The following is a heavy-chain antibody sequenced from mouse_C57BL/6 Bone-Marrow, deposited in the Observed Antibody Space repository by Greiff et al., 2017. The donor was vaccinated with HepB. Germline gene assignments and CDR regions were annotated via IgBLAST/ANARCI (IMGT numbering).Heavy chain of an antibody. J-gene: IGHJ2*01. V-gene: IGHV1-81*01. D-gene: IGHD3-3*01. CDR2: IYPRSGNT. CDR3: ALYYFDY. CDR1: GYTFTSYG. Sequence: VKLQESGAELARPGASVKLSCKASGYTFTSYGISWVKQRTGQGLEWIGEIYPRSGNTYYNEKFKGKATLTADKSSSTAYMELRSLTSEDSAVYFCALYYFDYWGQGTTLTVSS.